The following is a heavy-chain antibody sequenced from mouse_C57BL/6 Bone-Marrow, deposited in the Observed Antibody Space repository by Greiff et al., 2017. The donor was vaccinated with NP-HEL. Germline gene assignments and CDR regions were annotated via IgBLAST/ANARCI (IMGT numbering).Heavy chain of an antibody. V-gene: IGHV1-81*01. CDR1: GYTFTSYG. J-gene: IGHJ2*01. D-gene: IGHD4-1*01. CDR2: IYPRSGNT. Sequence: VKLQESGAELARPGASVKLSCKASGYTFTSYGISWVKQRTGQGLEWIGEIYPRSGNTYYNEKFKGKATLTADKSSSTAYLELRSLTSEDSAVYFWARGRTNWGFDYWGQGTTLTVSS. CDR3: ARGRTNWGFDY.